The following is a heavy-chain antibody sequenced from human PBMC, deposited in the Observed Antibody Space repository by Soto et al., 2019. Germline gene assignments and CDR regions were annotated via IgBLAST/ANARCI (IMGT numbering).Heavy chain of an antibody. CDR1: GYTFTSYG. J-gene: IGHJ4*02. CDR2: ISAYNGNT. CDR3: ARDCEIASSCVVPSNDY. D-gene: IGHD6-13*01. V-gene: IGHV1-18*01. Sequence: ASVKVSCKASGYTFTSYGISWVRQAPGQGLEWMGWISAYNGNTNYAQKLQGRVTMTTDTSTSTAYMELRSLRSDDTAVYYCARDCEIASSCVVPSNDYWGQGTLVTVSS.